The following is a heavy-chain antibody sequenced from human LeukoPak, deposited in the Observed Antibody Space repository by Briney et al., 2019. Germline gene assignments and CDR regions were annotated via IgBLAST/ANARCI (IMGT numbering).Heavy chain of an antibody. D-gene: IGHD6-13*01. Sequence: RSETLSLTCTVSGGSISSYYWSWIRQPPGKGLEWIGYIYYSGSTNYNPSLKSRVTISVDTSKNQFSLKLSSVTAADTAVYYCARDLRVWDRPPVGRWFDPWGQGTLVTVSS. CDR2: IYYSGST. V-gene: IGHV4-59*01. CDR3: ARDLRVWDRPPVGRWFDP. J-gene: IGHJ5*02. CDR1: GGSISSYY.